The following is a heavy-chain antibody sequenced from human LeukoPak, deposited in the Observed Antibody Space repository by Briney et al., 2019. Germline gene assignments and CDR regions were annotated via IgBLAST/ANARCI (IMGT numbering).Heavy chain of an antibody. D-gene: IGHD2/OR15-2a*01. CDR3: ARKGTFSDMDV. J-gene: IGHJ6*02. Sequence: ASVKVSCKASGYTFTSYYMHWVRQAPGQGPEWMGIINPSGGSTSYAQKFQGRVTMTRDTSTSTVYMELSSLRSDDTAVYYCARKGTFSDMDVWGQGTTVTVSS. CDR1: GYTFTSYY. V-gene: IGHV1-46*01. CDR2: INPSGGST.